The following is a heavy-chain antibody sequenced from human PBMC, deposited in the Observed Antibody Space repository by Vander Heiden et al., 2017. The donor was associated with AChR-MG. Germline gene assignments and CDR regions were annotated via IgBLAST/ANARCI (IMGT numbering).Heavy chain of an antibody. Sequence: QVQLQESGPGLVKPSETLSLTCAVSGYSSSSGYYWGWIRQPPGKGLEWIGSIYHSGSTYYNPSLKSRVTISVDTSKNQFSLKLSSVTAADTAVYYCARGDRGNYAVRLSPPDYWGQGTLVTVSS. J-gene: IGHJ4*02. CDR1: GYSSSSGYY. CDR2: IYHSGST. CDR3: ARGDRGNYAVRLSPPDY. V-gene: IGHV4-38-2*01. D-gene: IGHD1-7*01.